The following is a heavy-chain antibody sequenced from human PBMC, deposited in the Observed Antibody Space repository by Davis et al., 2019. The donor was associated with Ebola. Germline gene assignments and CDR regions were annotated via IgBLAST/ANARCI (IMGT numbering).Heavy chain of an antibody. V-gene: IGHV1-69*13. J-gene: IGHJ6*02. CDR3: ARDVSVVVPSGDYYYGMDV. CDR2: IIPIFGTA. D-gene: IGHD2-2*01. Sequence: SVKVSCKASGGTFSSYAISWVRQAPGQGLEWMGGIIPIFGTANYAQKFQGRVTITADESTSTAYMELSSLRSEDTAVYYCARDVSVVVPSGDYYYGMDVWGQGTTVTVSS. CDR1: GGTFSSYA.